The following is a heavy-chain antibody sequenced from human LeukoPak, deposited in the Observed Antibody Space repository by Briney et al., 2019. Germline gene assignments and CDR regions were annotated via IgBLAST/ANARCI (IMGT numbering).Heavy chain of an antibody. V-gene: IGHV1-18*04. CDR2: INAYNGNT. J-gene: IGHJ6*03. CDR3: ARRGLSGFYYSYMDV. Sequence: ASVKVSCKASGYTFTSYGISWLRQAPGQGLEWMGWINAYNGNTNYAQKLQGRVTMTTDTSTSTAYMELRSLRSDDTAVYYCARRGLSGFYYSYMDVWGKGTTVTVSS. CDR1: GYTFTSYG. D-gene: IGHD3-10*01.